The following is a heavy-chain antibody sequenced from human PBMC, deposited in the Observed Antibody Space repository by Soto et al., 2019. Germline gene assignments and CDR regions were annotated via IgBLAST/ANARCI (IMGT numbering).Heavy chain of an antibody. J-gene: IGHJ5*01. D-gene: IGHD2-15*01. V-gene: IGHV3-15*01. CDR2: IKSKAAGGTT. CDR3: TTDSTQTFCDGGPCYSVLTKIHDS. CDR1: GFTFNNGW. Sequence: EVQLVESGGGLVKPGGSLRLSCAASGFTFNNGWMSWVRQAPGKGLEWVGRIKSKAAGGTTDYSAPVQGRFTISRDDSKNTVHLQMNSLKTEDTAVYYCTTDSTQTFCDGGPCYSVLTKIHDSWGHGTLVTVSS.